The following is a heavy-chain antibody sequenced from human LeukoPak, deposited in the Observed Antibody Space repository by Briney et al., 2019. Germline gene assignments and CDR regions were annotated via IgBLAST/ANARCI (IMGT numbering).Heavy chain of an antibody. V-gene: IGHV3-11*01. CDR1: GFTFSDYY. J-gene: IGHJ6*02. Sequence: PGGSPRLSCAASGFTFSDYYMSWIRQAPGKGLEWISYTSSSGITIYYADSVKGRFTMSRDNAKNSLYLQMNSLRAEDTAVYYCARDRYAMDVWGQGTTVTVSS. CDR2: TSSSGITI. CDR3: ARDRYAMDV.